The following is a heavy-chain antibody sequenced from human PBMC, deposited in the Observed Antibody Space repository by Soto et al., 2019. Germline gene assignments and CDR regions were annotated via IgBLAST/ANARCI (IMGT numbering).Heavy chain of an antibody. Sequence: QITLKESGPTLVKPTQTLTLTCTFSGFSLSTSGVGVGWIRQPPGKALEWLALIYWDDDKRYSPSLKSRLPITKDTSKNQVVLTMTNMDPVDTATYYCAHTSGQRSPNDYWGQGTLVTVSS. CDR1: GFSLSTSGVG. J-gene: IGHJ4*02. CDR3: AHTSGQRSPNDY. CDR2: IYWDDDK. D-gene: IGHD6-19*01. V-gene: IGHV2-5*02.